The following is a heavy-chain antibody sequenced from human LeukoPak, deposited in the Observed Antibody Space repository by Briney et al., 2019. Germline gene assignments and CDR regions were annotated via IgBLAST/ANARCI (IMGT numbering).Heavy chain of an antibody. J-gene: IGHJ4*02. CDR1: GDTLSRYS. CDR3: ARSRSGYHFDC. D-gene: IGHD5-12*01. CDR2: ISSSGTTI. Sequence: GGSLRLSCAPSGDTLSRYSINWVPDAPGEGGEWVSHISSSGTTIYYGDSVKGRFTVSRDNAKNSLSLQMNSLRAEDTAVYYCARSRSGYHFDCWGQGTLVTVSS. V-gene: IGHV3-48*01.